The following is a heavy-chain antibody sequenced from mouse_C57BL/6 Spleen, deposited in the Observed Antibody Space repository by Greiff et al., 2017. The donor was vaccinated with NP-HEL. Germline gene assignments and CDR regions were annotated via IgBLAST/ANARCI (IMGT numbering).Heavy chain of an antibody. CDR2: IYPGNGDT. CDR3: ARGDYYGSSYYAMDY. Sequence: VQLQQSGAELVRPGASMKMSCKASGYTFTSYNMHWVKQTPRQGLEWIGAIYPGNGDTSYNPKFKGKATLTVDKSSSTAYMQLSSLTSEDSAVYFCARGDYYGSSYYAMDYWGQGTSVTVSS. V-gene: IGHV1-12*01. D-gene: IGHD1-1*01. J-gene: IGHJ4*01. CDR1: GYTFTSYN.